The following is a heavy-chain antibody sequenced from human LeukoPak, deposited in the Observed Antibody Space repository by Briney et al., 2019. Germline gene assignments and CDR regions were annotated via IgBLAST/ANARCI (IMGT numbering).Heavy chain of an antibody. Sequence: PSETLSLTCTVSGGAISSYFWSWIRQPPGKGLRWIGRIYTSGSTNYNPSLKSRVTMSVDTSKNHFSLWLSAVTAADTAVYYCAREGEYRCSSGAYYFDSWGQGTLVTVSS. CDR2: IYTSGST. V-gene: IGHV4-4*07. D-gene: IGHD6-6*01. J-gene: IGHJ4*02. CDR3: AREGEYRCSSGAYYFDS. CDR1: GGAISSYF.